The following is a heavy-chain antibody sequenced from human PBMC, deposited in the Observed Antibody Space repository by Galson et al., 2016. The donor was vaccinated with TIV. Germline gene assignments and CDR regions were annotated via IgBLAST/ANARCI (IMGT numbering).Heavy chain of an antibody. Sequence: SLRLSCAGSGFTFTTYAMHWVRQATGKGLEWVAVISNAGSNKYYADSVKGRFTISRDNSKNTLSLQMNRLTTEDTAGYYCAKVGISGYYPPSPTFFDFWGQGTLVTVSS. CDR3: AKVGISGYYPPSPTFFDF. J-gene: IGHJ4*02. CDR1: GFTFTTYA. D-gene: IGHD3-22*01. V-gene: IGHV3-30*18. CDR2: ISNAGSNK.